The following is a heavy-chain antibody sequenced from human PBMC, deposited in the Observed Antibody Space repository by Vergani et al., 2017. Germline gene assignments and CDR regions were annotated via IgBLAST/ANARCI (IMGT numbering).Heavy chain of an antibody. CDR2: INHSVST. D-gene: IGHD5-12*01. Sequence: QVQLQQWGAGLLKPSETLSLTCAVYGGSFSGYYWSWIRQPPGKGLEWIVEINHSVSTKYNPSLKSRVTISVDTSKNHFSLKLSSVTAADTAVYYCARLDPVATIRTQEEYWGQGTLVTVS. CDR1: GGSFSGYY. V-gene: IGHV4-34*01. CDR3: ARLDPVATIRTQEEY. J-gene: IGHJ4*02.